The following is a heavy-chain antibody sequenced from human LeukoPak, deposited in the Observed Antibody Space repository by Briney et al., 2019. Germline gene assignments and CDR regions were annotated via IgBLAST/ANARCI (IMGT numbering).Heavy chain of an antibody. Sequence: PGGCLRLSCAASGFTFDDYAMDSVRQAPGKGLERDSGISWKSGSIGYADSVKGRFTISRDNATNSLYLQMNSLRAEDTALYYCAKDSLSGLSNWFAPWGQGTLVTVSS. CDR3: AKDSLSGLSNWFAP. CDR1: GFTFDDYA. V-gene: IGHV3-9*01. CDR2: ISWKSGSI. J-gene: IGHJ5*02. D-gene: IGHD6-19*01.